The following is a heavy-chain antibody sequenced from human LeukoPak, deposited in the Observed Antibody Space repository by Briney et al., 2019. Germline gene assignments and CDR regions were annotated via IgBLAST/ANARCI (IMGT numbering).Heavy chain of an antibody. CDR3: ARTLLPYIAAAGPYYYYMDV. CDR2: IIPIFGTA. D-gene: IGHD6-13*01. CDR1: GGTFSSYA. J-gene: IGHJ6*03. V-gene: IGHV1-69*13. Sequence: SVKVSCKASGGTFSSYAISWVRQAPGQGLEWMGGIIPIFGTANYAQKFQGRVTITADESTSTAYMELRSLRSDDTAVYYCARTLLPYIAAAGPYYYYMDVWGKGTTVTISS.